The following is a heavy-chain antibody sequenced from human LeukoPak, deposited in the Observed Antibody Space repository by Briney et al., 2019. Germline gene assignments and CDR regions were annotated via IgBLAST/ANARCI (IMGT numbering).Heavy chain of an antibody. CDR3: VRQLGVNTFDY. CDR2: IYPGDSDT. D-gene: IGHD3-22*01. V-gene: IGHV5-51*01. Sequence: GESLKIPCQGSGYSFTSYWIGWVRQIPGKGLEWMGIIYPGDSDTRYSPSFQGQVTISADKSITTAYLQWSSLKASDTAIYYCVRQLGVNTFDYWGQGTLVTVSS. J-gene: IGHJ4*02. CDR1: GYSFTSYW.